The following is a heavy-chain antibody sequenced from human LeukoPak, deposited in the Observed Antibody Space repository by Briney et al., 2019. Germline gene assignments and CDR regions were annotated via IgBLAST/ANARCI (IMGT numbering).Heavy chain of an antibody. CDR1: GYTFTSYG. V-gene: IGHV1-18*01. Sequence: ASVKVSCKASGYTFTSYGISWVRQAPGQGLEWMGWIIAYNGNTNYAQKLQGRVTMTRDTPTSTVYMELSSLRSEDTAVYYCARDLEPSYYYDSSGYYYWFDPWGQGTLVTVSS. CDR3: ARDLEPSYYYDSSGYYYWFDP. CDR2: IIAYNGNT. D-gene: IGHD3-22*01. J-gene: IGHJ5*02.